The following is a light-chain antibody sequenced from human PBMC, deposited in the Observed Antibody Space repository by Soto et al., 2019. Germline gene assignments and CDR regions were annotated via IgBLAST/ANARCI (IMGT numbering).Light chain of an antibody. CDR2: GVS. CDR1: QGISNS. J-gene: IGKJ4*01. CDR3: HQRSNWPPFT. Sequence: EIVMTQSPATLSVSPGERATLSCRASQGISNSLAWYQQKPGQAPRLLIYGVSTRATGIPARFSGSGSGTEFTLTISSLQSEDFAVYYCHQRSNWPPFTFGGGTKVDIK. V-gene: IGKV3-15*01.